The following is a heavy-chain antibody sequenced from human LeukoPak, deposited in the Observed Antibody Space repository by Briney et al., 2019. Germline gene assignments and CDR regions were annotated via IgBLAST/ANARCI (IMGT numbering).Heavy chain of an antibody. D-gene: IGHD3-10*01. CDR1: GYTFTGYY. J-gene: IGHJ4*02. CDR3: ARDPFLQLLWFGDSFDY. V-gene: IGHV7-4-1*02. Sequence: ASVKVSCKASGYTFTGYYMHWVRQAPGQGLEWMGWINTNTGNPTYAQGFTGRFVFSLDTSVSTAYLQISSLKAEDTAVYYCARDPFLQLLWFGDSFDYWGQGTLVTVSS. CDR2: INTNTGNP.